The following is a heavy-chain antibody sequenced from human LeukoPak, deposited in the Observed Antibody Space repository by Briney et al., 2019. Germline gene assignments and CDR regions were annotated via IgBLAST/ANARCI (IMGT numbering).Heavy chain of an antibody. CDR1: GFTFSSYG. D-gene: IGHD6-13*01. CDR2: IRYDGSNK. Sequence: GGSLRLSCAASGFTFSSYGMHWVRQAPGKGLEWVAFIRYDGSNKYYADSVKGRFTISRDNSKNTLYLQMNSLRAEDTAVYYCAKDPGYRTPYYFDYWGQGTLVTASS. J-gene: IGHJ4*02. CDR3: AKDPGYRTPYYFDY. V-gene: IGHV3-30*02.